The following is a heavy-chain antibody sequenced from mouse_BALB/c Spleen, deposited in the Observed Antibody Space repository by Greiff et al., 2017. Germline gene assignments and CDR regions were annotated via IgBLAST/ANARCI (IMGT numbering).Heavy chain of an antibody. CDR2: ISYSGST. V-gene: IGHV3-8*02. CDR1: GDSITSGY. Sequence: EVMLVESGPSLVKPSQTLSLTCSVTGDSITSGYWNWIRKFPGNKLEYMGYISYSGSTYYNPSLKSRISITRDTSKNQYYLQLNSVTTEDTATYYCARLYDYDGETDYWGQGTTLTVSS. D-gene: IGHD2-4*01. J-gene: IGHJ2*01. CDR3: ARLYDYDGETDY.